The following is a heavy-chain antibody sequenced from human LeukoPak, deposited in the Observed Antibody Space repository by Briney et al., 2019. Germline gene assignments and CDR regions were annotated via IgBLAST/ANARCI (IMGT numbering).Heavy chain of an antibody. J-gene: IGHJ4*02. D-gene: IGHD2-15*01. CDR3: ARGVCSSGSSPHPGSFDY. Sequence: PSQTLSLSCTVSGGSISSGSYYWSRIRQPAGKGVERIGRVYFSGSTNYNPSLKSRATMSVDTSKNQFSLKLSSVTAADTAVYYCARGVCSSGSSPHPGSFDYWGQGTLVTVSS. CDR1: GGSISSGSYY. V-gene: IGHV4-61*02. CDR2: VYFSGST.